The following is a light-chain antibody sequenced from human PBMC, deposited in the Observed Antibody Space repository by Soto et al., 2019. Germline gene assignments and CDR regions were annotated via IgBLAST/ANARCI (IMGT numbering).Light chain of an antibody. CDR3: QAYDSSQSGSL. J-gene: IGLJ3*02. CDR2: GNN. V-gene: IGLV1-40*01. Sequence: QSVLTQPPSVSGAPGQRVTISCAGSNSNIGDYDVHWYQQLPGTAPKLLIYGNNNRPSWVPDRFSGSKSGTSASLAITGLQAYDEAEYYCQAYDSSQSGSLFVGGTKLTVL. CDR1: NSNIGDYD.